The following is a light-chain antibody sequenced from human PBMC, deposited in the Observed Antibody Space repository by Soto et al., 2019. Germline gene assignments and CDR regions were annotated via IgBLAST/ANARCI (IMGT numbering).Light chain of an antibody. CDR2: DAS. CDR3: QQYHTYSRT. J-gene: IGKJ1*01. CDR1: HNVNMW. Sequence: DIQVTQSPSTLSASVGDRVTVTCRASHNVNMWLAWYQQKPGKAPKLLIYDASSLQSGVPSRFTGRGSGTEFTLSISSLQPDDFATYYCQQYHTYSRTFGQGTKVDIK. V-gene: IGKV1-5*01.